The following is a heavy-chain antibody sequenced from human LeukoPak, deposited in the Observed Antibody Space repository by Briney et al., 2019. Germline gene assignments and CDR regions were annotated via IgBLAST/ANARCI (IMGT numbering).Heavy chain of an antibody. D-gene: IGHD1-26*01. CDR3: ALKLRGAFDI. J-gene: IGHJ3*02. CDR1: GYTFTSYG. V-gene: IGHV1-18*01. Sequence: VASVKVSYKASGYTFTSYGISWVRQAPGQGLEWMGWISAYNGNTNYAQKLQGRVTMTTDTSTSTAYMELRSLRSDDTAVYYCALKLRGAFDIWGQGTMVTVSS. CDR2: ISAYNGNT.